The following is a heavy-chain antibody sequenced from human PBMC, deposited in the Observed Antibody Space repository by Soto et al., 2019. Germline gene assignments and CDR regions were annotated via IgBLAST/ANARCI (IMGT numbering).Heavy chain of an antibody. V-gene: IGHV3-30-3*01. CDR3: ARGLYYYDSSGYPAY. D-gene: IGHD3-22*01. J-gene: IGHJ4*02. Sequence: GGSLRLSCAASGFTFSSYAMHWVRQAPGKGLEWVAVISYDGSNKYYADSVKSRFSISRDNSKNTLYLQMNSLRAEDTAVYYCARGLYYYDSSGYPAYWGQGTLVTVSS. CDR2: ISYDGSNK. CDR1: GFTFSSYA.